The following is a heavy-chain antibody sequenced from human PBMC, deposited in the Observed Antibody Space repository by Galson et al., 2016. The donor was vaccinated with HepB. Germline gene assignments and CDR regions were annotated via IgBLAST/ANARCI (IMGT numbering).Heavy chain of an antibody. J-gene: IGHJ6*03. CDR1: GLTVSSSH. CDR3: ARGVGPAYMDV. CDR2: ISSTSSPTI. V-gene: IGHV3-48*02. D-gene: IGHD5/OR15-5a*01. Sequence: SLRLSCAASGLTVSSSHISWVRQAPGKGLEWVSYISSTSSPTIYYADSVKGRFTISRDNAKNSLYLQMNSLRDEDTAVYYCARGVGPAYMDVWGKGTTVTVSS.